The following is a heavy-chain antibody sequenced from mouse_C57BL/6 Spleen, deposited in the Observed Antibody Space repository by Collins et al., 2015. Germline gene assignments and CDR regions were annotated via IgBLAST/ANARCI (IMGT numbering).Heavy chain of an antibody. V-gene: IGHV1-9*01. CDR2: ILPGSGST. J-gene: IGHJ2*01. CDR1: GYTFSTYW. Sequence: QVQLQQSGAELMKPGASVKISCKATGYTFSTYWIEWVKQRPGHGLEWIGEILPGSGSTTYNEKFKGKATFTADTSSNTAYMQLSSLTSEDSAVYYCARRGYYGREGFGYWGQGTTLTVSS. D-gene: IGHD1-1*01. CDR3: ARRGYYGREGFGY.